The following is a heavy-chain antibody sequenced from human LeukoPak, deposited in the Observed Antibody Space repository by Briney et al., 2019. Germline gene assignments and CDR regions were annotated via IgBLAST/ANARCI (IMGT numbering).Heavy chain of an antibody. CDR1: GYSFTSYW. V-gene: IGHV5-51*01. D-gene: IGHD3-22*01. CDR3: ARQGKSYYDSSGYSDY. CDR2: IYPGDSDT. J-gene: IGHJ4*02. Sequence: GESLKISCKGSGYSFTSYWIGWVRQMPGKGLEWMGMIYPGDSDTRYSPSFQGQVTISADKSISTAYLQWSSLKASDIAMYYCARQGKSYYDSSGYSDYWGQGTLVTVSS.